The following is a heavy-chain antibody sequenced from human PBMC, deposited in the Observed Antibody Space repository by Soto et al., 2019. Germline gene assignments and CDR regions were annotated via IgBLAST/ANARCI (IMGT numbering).Heavy chain of an antibody. CDR1: GGSISSGGYY. CDR2: IYYSGST. CDR3: ARGQVVVVAASRAFDI. D-gene: IGHD2-15*01. J-gene: IGHJ3*02. V-gene: IGHV4-31*03. Sequence: SETLSLTCTVSGGSISSGGYYWSWIRQHPGKGLEWIGYIYYSGSTYYNPPLKSRVTISVDTSKNQFSLKLSSVTAADTAVYYCARGQVVVVAASRAFDIWGQGTMVTVSS.